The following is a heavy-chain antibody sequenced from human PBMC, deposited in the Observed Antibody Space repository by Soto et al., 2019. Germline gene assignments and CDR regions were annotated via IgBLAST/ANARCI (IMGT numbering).Heavy chain of an antibody. Sequence: VQVLESGGGLVQPGGSLRLSCAASEFTFSTYAMSWVRQAPGKGLEWVSGISRSGGGTYYADSVKGRFTISRDNSKNTVYLQMNSLRAEDTAVYYCAKPRRDVYSTDFFYHWGHGKLVTV. D-gene: IGHD4-4*01. J-gene: IGHJ4*01. CDR1: EFTFSTYA. V-gene: IGHV3-23*01. CDR2: ISRSGGGT. CDR3: AKPRRDVYSTDFFYH.